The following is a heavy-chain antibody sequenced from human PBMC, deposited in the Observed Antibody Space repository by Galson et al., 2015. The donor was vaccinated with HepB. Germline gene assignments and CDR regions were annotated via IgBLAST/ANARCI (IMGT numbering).Heavy chain of an antibody. Sequence: SLRLSCAASGFTFSSYGMHWVRQAPGKGLEWVAVIWYDGSNKYYADSVKGRFTISRDNSKNTLYLQMNSLRAEDTAVYYCARDAIGEGNYGMDVWGQGTTVTVSS. D-gene: IGHD3-10*01. CDR3: ARDAIGEGNYGMDV. V-gene: IGHV3-33*08. CDR2: IWYDGSNK. CDR1: GFTFSSYG. J-gene: IGHJ6*02.